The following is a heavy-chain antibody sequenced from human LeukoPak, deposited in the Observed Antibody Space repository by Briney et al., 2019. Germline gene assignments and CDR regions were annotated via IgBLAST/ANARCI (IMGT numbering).Heavy chain of an antibody. J-gene: IGHJ6*03. CDR1: GDPIISHY. Sequence: PSETLSLTCSVSGDPIISHYWSWIRQPPGKGLEGIGYISNSGSTDYNPSLRSRVTISINTSKNQFSLKLTSVTAADSAVYYCVRDALEGYYSYYYMDVWGRGTTVTVSS. CDR2: ISNSGST. D-gene: IGHD1-1*01. CDR3: VRDALEGYYSYYYMDV. V-gene: IGHV4-59*11.